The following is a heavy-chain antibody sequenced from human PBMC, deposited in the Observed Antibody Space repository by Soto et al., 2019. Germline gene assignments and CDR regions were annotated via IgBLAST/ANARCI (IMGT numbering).Heavy chain of an antibody. V-gene: IGHV3-48*02. CDR1: GFTFSSYS. CDR3: ARGNPFITMIVVVSAFRAFDI. CDR2: ISSSSSTI. J-gene: IGHJ3*02. Sequence: GGSLRLSCAASGFTFSSYSMNWVRQAPGKGLEWVSYISSSSSTIYYADSVKGRLTISRDNAKNSLYLQMNSLRDEDTAVYYCARGNPFITMIVVVSAFRAFDIWGQGTMVTVSS. D-gene: IGHD3-22*01.